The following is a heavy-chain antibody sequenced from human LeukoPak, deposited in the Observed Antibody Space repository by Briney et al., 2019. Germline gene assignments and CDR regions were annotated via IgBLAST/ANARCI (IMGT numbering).Heavy chain of an antibody. CDR1: GYTFTSYG. CDR3: ARDPLSNLLWFGELLPNYYYYGMDV. D-gene: IGHD3-10*01. CDR2: ISAYNGNT. V-gene: IGHV1-18*01. Sequence: ASVKVSCKASGYTFTSYGISWVRQAPGQGLEWMGWISAYNGNTNYAQKLQGRVTMTTDTSTSTAYMELRSLRSDDTAVYYCARDPLSNLLWFGELLPNYYYYGMDVWGQGTTVTVSS. J-gene: IGHJ6*02.